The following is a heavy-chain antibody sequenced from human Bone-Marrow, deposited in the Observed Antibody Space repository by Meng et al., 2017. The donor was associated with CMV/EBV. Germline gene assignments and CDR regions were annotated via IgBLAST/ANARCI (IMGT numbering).Heavy chain of an antibody. J-gene: IGHJ4*02. Sequence: GESLKISCAASGFTFSSYGMHWVRQAPGKGLEWVAVIWYDGSNKYYADSVKGRFTISRDNSKNTLYLQMNSLRAEDTAVYYCAKAARGYDFWSGYYFDYWGQGTLVTVPQ. CDR1: GFTFSSYG. CDR2: IWYDGSNK. D-gene: IGHD3-3*01. CDR3: AKAARGYDFWSGYYFDY. V-gene: IGHV3-33*06.